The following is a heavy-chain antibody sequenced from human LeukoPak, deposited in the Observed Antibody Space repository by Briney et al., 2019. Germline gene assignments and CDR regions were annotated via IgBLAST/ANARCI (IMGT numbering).Heavy chain of an antibody. J-gene: IGHJ4*02. CDR3: ARDTSTHRTMIIGAIDY. CDR2: INPRSGGT. V-gene: IGHV1-2*02. Sequence: GASVKVSCKASGYTFTTNYMHWVRQAPGQGLEWMGWINPRSGGTKYAQKFQGRVTMTRDTSISTAYMDLRRLRPDDTAMYYCARDTSTHRTMIIGAIDYWGLGTLVTVSS. D-gene: IGHD3-22*01. CDR1: GYTFTTNY.